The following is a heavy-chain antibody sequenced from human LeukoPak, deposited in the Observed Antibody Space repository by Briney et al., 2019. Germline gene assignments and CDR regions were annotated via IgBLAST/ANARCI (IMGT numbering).Heavy chain of an antibody. CDR3: ERGPCAGGCEIVGTIGGWDYFDY. V-gene: IGHV1-69*04. J-gene: IGHJ4*02. CDR1: GGTFSSCA. Sequence: SVKVSCKASGGTFSSCAISWVRQAPGQRLEWMGRIIPILGIANYAQKFQGRVTITADKSTSTPYMELSSLRSEDTAVYYCERGPCAGGCEIVGTIGGWDYFDYWGQGTLVSVSS. CDR2: IIPILGIA. D-gene: IGHD5-12*01.